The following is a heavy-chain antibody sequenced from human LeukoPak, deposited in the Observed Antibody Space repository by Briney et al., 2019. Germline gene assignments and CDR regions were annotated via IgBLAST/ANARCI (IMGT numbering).Heavy chain of an antibody. CDR3: ARVYSSTSGKNAFDI. J-gene: IGHJ3*02. CDR2: IKQDGSEK. Sequence: GGSLRLSCAASGFTLSSYWMSWVRQAPGKGLKGLANIKQDGSEKNYVDSVKGRFTISRDNAKNSLYLQMNSLRAEDTAVYYCARVYSSTSGKNAFDIWGQGTMVIVSS. CDR1: GFTLSSYW. D-gene: IGHD2-2*01. V-gene: IGHV3-7*03.